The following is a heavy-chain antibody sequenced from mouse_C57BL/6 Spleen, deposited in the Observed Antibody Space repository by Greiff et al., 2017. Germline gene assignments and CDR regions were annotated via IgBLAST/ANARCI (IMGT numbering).Heavy chain of an antibody. CDR2: IDPSDSET. CDR1: GYTFTSYW. D-gene: IGHD2-1*01. CDR3: ARSNYGNLDD. V-gene: IGHV1-52*01. J-gene: IGHJ2*01. Sequence: VKLMESGAELVRPGSSVKLSCKASGYTFTSYWMHWVKQRPIQGLEWIGNIDPSDSETHYNQKFKDKATLTVDKSSSTAYMQLSSLTSEDSAVYYCARSNYGNLDDWGQGTTLTVSS.